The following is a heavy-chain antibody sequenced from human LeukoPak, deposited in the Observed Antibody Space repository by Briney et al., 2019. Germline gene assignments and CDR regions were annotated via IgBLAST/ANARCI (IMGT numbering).Heavy chain of an antibody. CDR3: AREGLSYYFDY. CDR1: GFTFSSYE. D-gene: IGHD2-8*01. J-gene: IGHJ4*02. Sequence: GGSLRLSCAASGFTFSSYEMNWVRQAPGKGLEWVAVISYDGSNKYYADSVKGRFTISRDNSKNTLYLQMNSLRAEDTAVYYCAREGLSYYFDYWGQGTLVTVSS. CDR2: ISYDGSNK. V-gene: IGHV3-30*04.